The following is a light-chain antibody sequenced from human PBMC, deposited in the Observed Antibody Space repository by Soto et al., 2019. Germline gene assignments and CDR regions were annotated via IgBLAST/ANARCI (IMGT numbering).Light chain of an antibody. Sequence: SALTQPASVSGSPGQSITIPCTGTNSDVGGYNYVSWYQHHPGKAPKLMIYEVFNRPSGVSSRFSGSKSGSTASLTISGLQAEDEADYYCSSYTTTNTLYVFGTGTRSPS. CDR2: EVF. CDR1: NSDVGGYNY. V-gene: IGLV2-14*01. CDR3: SSYTTTNTLYV. J-gene: IGLJ1*01.